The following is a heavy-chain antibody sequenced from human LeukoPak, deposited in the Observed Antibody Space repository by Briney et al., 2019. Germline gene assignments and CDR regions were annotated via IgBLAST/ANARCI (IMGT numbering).Heavy chain of an antibody. Sequence: SETLSLTCTVSGDSTSSGSYYWSWIRQPAGKGLEWIGRIYSGGSTNYNPSLKSLVTISVDTSKNQFSLKLSSVTAADTAVYYCAREGSIYYYDSSGYLGYWGQGTLVTVSS. CDR3: AREGSIYYYDSSGYLGY. J-gene: IGHJ4*02. CDR1: GDSTSSGSYY. D-gene: IGHD3-22*01. V-gene: IGHV4-61*02. CDR2: IYSGGST.